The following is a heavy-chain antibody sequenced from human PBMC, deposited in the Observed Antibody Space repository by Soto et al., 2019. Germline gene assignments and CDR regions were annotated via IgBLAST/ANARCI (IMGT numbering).Heavy chain of an antibody. CDR1: GYACSSCA. J-gene: IGHJ5*02. CDR3: ERDRSITIFGVVNYWFDP. D-gene: IGHD3-3*01. V-gene: IGHV1-3*01. Sequence: NVAWRGVGYACSSCAMHWLRKAPGQRLEWMGWINAGNGNTKYSQKFQGRVTITRDTSASTAYMELSSLRSEDTAVYYCERDRSITIFGVVNYWFDPWGQGTLVTVSS. CDR2: INAGNGNT.